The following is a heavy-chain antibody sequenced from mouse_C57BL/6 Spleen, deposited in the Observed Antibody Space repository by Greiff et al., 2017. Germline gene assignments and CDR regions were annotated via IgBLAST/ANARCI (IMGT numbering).Heavy chain of an antibody. J-gene: IGHJ3*01. V-gene: IGHV14-4*01. CDR2: IDPENGDT. CDR1: GFNIKDDY. CDR3: TAYLITTVVATRAY. Sequence: VQLQQSGAELVRPGASVKLSCTASGFNIKDDYMHWVKQRPEQGLEWIGWIDPENGDTEYASKFQGKATITADTSSNTAYLQLSSLTSEDTAVYYCTAYLITTVVATRAYWGQGTLVTVSA. D-gene: IGHD1-1*01.